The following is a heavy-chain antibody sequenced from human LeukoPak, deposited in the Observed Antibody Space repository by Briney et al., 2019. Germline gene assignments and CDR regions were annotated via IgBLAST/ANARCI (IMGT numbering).Heavy chain of an antibody. CDR1: GFTFSSYA. CDR3: AKDKGSGYWYFDL. Sequence: GGSLRLSCAASGFTFSSYAMSWVRQAPGKGLEWASVISGDGGSAYNADSVKGRFTISRDNSKNTLYLQMNSLRAEDTAIYFCAKDKGSGYWYFDLWGRGTLVTVSS. CDR2: ISGDGGSA. V-gene: IGHV3-23*01. J-gene: IGHJ2*01.